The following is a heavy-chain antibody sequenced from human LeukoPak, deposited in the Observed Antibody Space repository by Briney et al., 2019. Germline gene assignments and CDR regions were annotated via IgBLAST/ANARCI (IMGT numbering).Heavy chain of an antibody. J-gene: IGHJ6*02. Sequence: PGGSLRLSCAASGFTFSSYAMSWVRQAPGKGLEWVSAISGSGGSTYYADSVKGRFTISRDNSKNTLYLQMNSLRAEDTAVYYCAKDLIRPVVVPAAKDPYYYYYGMDVWGQGTTVTVSS. CDR2: ISGSGGST. D-gene: IGHD2-2*01. CDR3: AKDLIRPVVVPAAKDPYYYYYGMDV. CDR1: GFTFSSYA. V-gene: IGHV3-23*01.